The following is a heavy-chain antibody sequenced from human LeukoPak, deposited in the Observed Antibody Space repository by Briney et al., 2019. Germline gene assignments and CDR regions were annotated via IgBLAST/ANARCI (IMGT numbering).Heavy chain of an antibody. CDR2: ISGSGGST. J-gene: IGHJ4*02. CDR3: AKDLLSGSSH. D-gene: IGHD1-26*01. Sequence: GGSLRLSCAASGFTFDDYGMSWVRQAPGKGLEWVSAISGSGGSTYYADSVKGRFTISRDNSKNTLYLQMNSLRAEDTAVYYCAKDLLSGSSHWGQGTLVTVSS. V-gene: IGHV3-23*01. CDR1: GFTFDDYG.